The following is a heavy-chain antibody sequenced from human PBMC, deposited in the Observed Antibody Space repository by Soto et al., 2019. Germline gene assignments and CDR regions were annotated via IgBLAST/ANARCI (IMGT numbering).Heavy chain of an antibody. V-gene: IGHV3-74*01. CDR2: INSDGSST. CDR3: ARGYCSGGSCSGPGSTERRNLDY. D-gene: IGHD2-15*01. J-gene: IGHJ4*02. Sequence: GGSLRLSCAASGFTFSSYWMHWVRQAPGKGLVWVSRINSDGSSTSYADSVKGRFTISRDNAKNTLYLQMNSLRAEDTAVYYCARGYCSGGSCSGPGSTERRNLDYWGQGTLVTVSS. CDR1: GFTFSSYW.